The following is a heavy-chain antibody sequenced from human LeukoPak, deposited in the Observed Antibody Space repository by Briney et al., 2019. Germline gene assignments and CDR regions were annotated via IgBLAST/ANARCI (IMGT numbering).Heavy chain of an antibody. V-gene: IGHV1-46*01. Sequence: ASVTVSYKASGHTLTRYYMHWVRQAPGQGLDWIGIIDTNDGTRSYAQKFQGRVTMTRDTSTSTVYMELSSLRSDDTALYYCARDIAVTGTGYYYGMDVWGQGTTVTVSS. CDR3: ARDIAVTGTGYYYGMDV. CDR2: IDTNDGTR. J-gene: IGHJ6*02. CDR1: GHTLTRYY. D-gene: IGHD6-19*01.